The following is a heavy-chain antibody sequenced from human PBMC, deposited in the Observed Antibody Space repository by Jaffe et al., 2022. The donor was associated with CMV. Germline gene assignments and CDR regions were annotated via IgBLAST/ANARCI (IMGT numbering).Heavy chain of an antibody. CDR1: GFIFSGYE. V-gene: IGHV3-48*03. J-gene: IGHJ4*02. CDR3: ARGLHGGY. Sequence: EVQLVESGGGLVQPGGSLRVSCAASGFIFSGYEMMWIRQAPGKGLEWVSYIAGSSSPIYYRDSVKGRFTISRDNSKNLLYLQMNSLRAEDTGVYYCARGLHGGYWGQGTLVTVSS. CDR2: IAGSSSPI.